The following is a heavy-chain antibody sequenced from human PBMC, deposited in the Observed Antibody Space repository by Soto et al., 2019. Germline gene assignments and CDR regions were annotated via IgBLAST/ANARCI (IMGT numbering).Heavy chain of an antibody. CDR3: ARGSRAPGTTFVY. J-gene: IGHJ4*02. D-gene: IGHD1-1*01. V-gene: IGHV4-34*01. Sequence: SETLSLTCAVYGGSFSGYYWSWIRQPPGKGLEWIGEINHSGSTNYNPSLKSRVTISVDTSKNQFSLKLSSVTAADTAVYYCARGSRAPGTTFVYWGQGTLVPVSS. CDR1: GGSFSGYY. CDR2: INHSGST.